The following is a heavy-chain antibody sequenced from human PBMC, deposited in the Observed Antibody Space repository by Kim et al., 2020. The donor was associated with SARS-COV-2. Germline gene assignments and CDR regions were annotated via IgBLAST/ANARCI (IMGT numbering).Heavy chain of an antibody. V-gene: IGHV3-23*01. D-gene: IGHD3-16*01. CDR1: GFTFSIYA. CDR3: AKFGGPSTLAPFDF. Sequence: GGSLRLSCAPSGFTFSIYAMSWVRQAPGKGLEWVSGISASGNSAYYAESAKGRFTIFRDNSKNTLHLQMNGLRADDTANYFCAKFGGPSTLAPFDFWGQG. J-gene: IGHJ4*02. CDR2: ISASGNSA.